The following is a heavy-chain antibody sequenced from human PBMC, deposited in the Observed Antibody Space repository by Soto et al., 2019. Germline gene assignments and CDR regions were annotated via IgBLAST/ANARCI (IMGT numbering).Heavy chain of an antibody. CDR2: IYHSGSA. D-gene: IGHD5-12*01. V-gene: IGHV4-30-2*01. J-gene: IGHJ1*01. Sequence: LSLTCAVSGDSISSGGYSWNWIRQPPGKGLEWIGYIYHSGSAHYNPSLKNRVTLSVDRSKNQFSLRLNSVTAADTAIYFCASGGDGYKLPYWGQGALVTVSS. CDR1: GDSISSGGYS. CDR3: ASGGDGYKLPY.